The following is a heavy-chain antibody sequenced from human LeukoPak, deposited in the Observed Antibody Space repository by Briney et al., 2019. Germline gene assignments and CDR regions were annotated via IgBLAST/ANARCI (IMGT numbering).Heavy chain of an antibody. CDR1: GGSVSSYY. CDR2: IYSSGSA. CDR3: ARGQYHLLYWYFDL. J-gene: IGHJ2*01. Sequence: SETLSLTCTVSGGSVSSYYWSWIRQPAGKGLEWIGRIYSSGSANYNPSLKSRVTMSVDTSKNQFSLKLSSVTAADTAVYYCARGQYHLLYWYFDLWGRGTLVTVSS. D-gene: IGHD2-2*01. V-gene: IGHV4-4*07.